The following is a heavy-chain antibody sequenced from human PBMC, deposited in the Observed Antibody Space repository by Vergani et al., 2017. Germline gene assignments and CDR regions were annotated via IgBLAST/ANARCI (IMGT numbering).Heavy chain of an antibody. CDR2: ISSGGGDI. J-gene: IGHJ3*02. Sequence: EVQLLESGGGLVQPGGSRRLSCAGAGFTFDTYTMAYVRQAPGKGLEWVATISSGGGDIFYADSVKGRFTISRDNSKNTLFLQMNSLKDEDTAVYYCARDRGTYYYDSSGYYYSLNDAFDIWGQGTMVTVSS. CDR1: GFTFDTYT. V-gene: IGHV3-23*01. CDR3: ARDRGTYYYDSSGYYYSLNDAFDI. D-gene: IGHD3-22*01.